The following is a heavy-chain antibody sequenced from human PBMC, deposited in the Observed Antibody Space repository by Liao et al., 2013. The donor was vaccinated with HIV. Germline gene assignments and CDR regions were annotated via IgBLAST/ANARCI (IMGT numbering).Heavy chain of an antibody. Sequence: QLQLQESGPGLVKPSETLSLTCTVSGGSISSSSYYWGWVRQPPGKGLEWIGSIYYSGSTYYNPSLKSRVTISVDTSKNQFSLKLSSVTAADTAVYHCARESKNVIDYWGQGTLVTVSP. CDR3: ARESKNVIDY. CDR2: IYYSGST. J-gene: IGHJ4*02. CDR1: GGSISSSSYY. V-gene: IGHV4-39*07.